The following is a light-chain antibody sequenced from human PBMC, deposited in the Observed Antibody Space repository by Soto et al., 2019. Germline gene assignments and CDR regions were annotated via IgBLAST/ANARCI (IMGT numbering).Light chain of an antibody. CDR2: EVS. V-gene: IGLV2-18*02. Sequence: QSALTQPPSVSGSPGQSVTISCTGTSSDVGSYNRVSWYQQPPGTAPKLMIYEVSNRPSGVPDRFSGSKSDNTASLTISGLQAEDEADYYCSSYTTSTPYVFGNGTKVT. CDR3: SSYTTSTPYV. CDR1: SSDVGSYNR. J-gene: IGLJ1*01.